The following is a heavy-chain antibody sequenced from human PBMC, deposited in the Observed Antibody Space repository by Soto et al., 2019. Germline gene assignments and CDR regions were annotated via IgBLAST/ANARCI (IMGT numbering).Heavy chain of an antibody. CDR2: IYWDDDE. V-gene: IGHV2-5*02. Sequence: ITLKESGPTLVKPTQTLTLTCTFSGFSLNTGGVGVGCVRQPRGKAMEWLALIYWDDDERYRPSLRSRLNITHDPINNRGVLTTPNTDPEDTATYYCVRNAGYYAGDYCYGMDAWGQGTTFTVSS. D-gene: IGHD3-10*01. CDR1: GFSLNTGGVG. J-gene: IGHJ6*02. CDR3: VRNAGYYAGDYCYGMDA.